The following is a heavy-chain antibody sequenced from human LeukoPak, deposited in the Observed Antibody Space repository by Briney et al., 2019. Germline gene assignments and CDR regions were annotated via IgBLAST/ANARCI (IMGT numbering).Heavy chain of an antibody. CDR2: IYTSGST. Sequence: SETLSLTCTVSGYSISSGYYWSWIRQPAGKGLEWIGRIYTSGSTNYNPSLKSRVTISVDTSKNQFSLKLSSVTAADTAVYYCARHRPVKRDAFDIWGQGTMVTVSS. V-gene: IGHV4-61*02. J-gene: IGHJ3*02. D-gene: IGHD6-6*01. CDR3: ARHRPVKRDAFDI. CDR1: GYSISSGYY.